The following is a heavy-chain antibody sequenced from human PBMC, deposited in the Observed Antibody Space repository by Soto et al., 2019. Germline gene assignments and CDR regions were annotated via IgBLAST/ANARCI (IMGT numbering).Heavy chain of an antibody. D-gene: IGHD5-12*01. V-gene: IGHV3-30-3*01. CDR2: ISYDGSNK. CDR3: ARDDIVATIGLFDY. J-gene: IGHJ4*02. Sequence: HPGGSLRLSCAASGFTFSSYAMHWVRQAPGKGLEWVAVISYDGSNKYYADSVKGRFTISRDNSKNTLYLQMNSLRAEDTAVYYCARDDIVATIGLFDYWGQGTLVTVSS. CDR1: GFTFSSYA.